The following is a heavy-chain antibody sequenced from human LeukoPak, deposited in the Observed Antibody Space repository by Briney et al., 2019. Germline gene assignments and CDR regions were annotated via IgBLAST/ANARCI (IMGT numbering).Heavy chain of an antibody. D-gene: IGHD3-22*01. V-gene: IGHV1-69*13. CDR1: GGTFSSYA. CDR2: IIPIFGTA. CDR3: ARVPSDYYDSSGYYDY. J-gene: IGHJ4*02. Sequence: ASVKVSCKASGGTFSSYAISWVRQAPGQGLEWMGGIIPIFGTANYAQKFQGRVTITADESTSTAYMELSSLRSEDTAVYYCARVPSDYYDSSGYYDYWGQGTLVTVSS.